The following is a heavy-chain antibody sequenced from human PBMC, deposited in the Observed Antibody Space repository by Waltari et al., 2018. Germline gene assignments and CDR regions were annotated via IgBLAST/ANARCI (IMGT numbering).Heavy chain of an antibody. CDR3: ARADTSTSYFYYYMDV. V-gene: IGHV4-59*01. J-gene: IGHJ6*03. Sequence: VQLQESGPGLVKPSETLSLTCTVSGGSTSTYYWSWVRQFPGKGLEWIGYIQYSGSSVYNPALRIRVAISRATPNTQFSLRRRSVTAADAAIYYCARADTSTSYFYYYMDVWGKGTTVTVSS. CDR2: IQYSGSS. D-gene: IGHD1-26*01. CDR1: GGSTSTYY.